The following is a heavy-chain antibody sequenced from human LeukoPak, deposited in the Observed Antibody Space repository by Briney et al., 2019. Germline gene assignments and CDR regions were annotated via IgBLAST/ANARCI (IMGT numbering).Heavy chain of an antibody. J-gene: IGHJ3*02. Sequence: PSETLSLTCTVSGGSISSGGYYWSWIRQPPGKGLEWIGYIYHSGSTYYNPSLKSRVTISVDRSKNQFSLKLSSVTAADTAVYYCAREEVPYCGGDCYLRAFDIWGQGTMVTVSS. D-gene: IGHD2-21*01. V-gene: IGHV4-30-2*01. CDR3: AREEVPYCGGDCYLRAFDI. CDR2: IYHSGST. CDR1: GGSISSGGYY.